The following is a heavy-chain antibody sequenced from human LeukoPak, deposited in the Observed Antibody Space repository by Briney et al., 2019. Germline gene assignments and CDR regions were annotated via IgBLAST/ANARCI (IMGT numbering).Heavy chain of an antibody. J-gene: IGHJ4*02. CDR3: ARGHYGSGSYYSRGGYFDY. CDR1: GGSISSGDYY. D-gene: IGHD3-10*01. Sequence: KASETLSLTCTVSGGSISSGDYYWSWIRQPPGKGLEWIGYIYYSGSTYYNPSLKSRVTISVDTSKNQFSLMLSSVTAADTAVYYCARGHYGSGSYYSRGGYFDYWGQGTLVTVSS. V-gene: IGHV4-30-4*08. CDR2: IYYSGST.